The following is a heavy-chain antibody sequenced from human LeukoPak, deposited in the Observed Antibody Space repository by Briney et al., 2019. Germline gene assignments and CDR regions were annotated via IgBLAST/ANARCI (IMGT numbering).Heavy chain of an antibody. V-gene: IGHV3-NL1*01. Sequence: GGSLRLSCAASGFTFSSYGMHWVRQAPGKGLQWVSIIYPDGSTFYADSVKGRFTISRDDSKNTLYLQMNSLRAEDTAVYYCANSSSGWYYFDYWGQGTLVTVSS. CDR3: ANSSSGWYYFDY. CDR1: GFTFSSYG. CDR2: IYPDGST. J-gene: IGHJ4*02. D-gene: IGHD6-19*01.